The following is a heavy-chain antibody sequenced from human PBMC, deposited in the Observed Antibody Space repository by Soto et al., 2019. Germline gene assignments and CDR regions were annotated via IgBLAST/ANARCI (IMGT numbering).Heavy chain of an antibody. Sequence: ASVKVSCKAAGYTFTSYDINWVRQATRQGLEWMGWMNPNSGNTGYAQKFQGRVTMTRNTSISTAYMELSSLRSEDTAVYYCGRLDYDILTGYYGHYYYYGMDVWGQGTTVTVS. CDR3: GRLDYDILTGYYGHYYYYGMDV. CDR1: GYTFTSYD. D-gene: IGHD3-9*01. CDR2: MNPNSGNT. V-gene: IGHV1-8*01. J-gene: IGHJ6*01.